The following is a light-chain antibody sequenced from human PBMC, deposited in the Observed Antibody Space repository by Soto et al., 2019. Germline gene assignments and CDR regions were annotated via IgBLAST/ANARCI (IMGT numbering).Light chain of an antibody. Sequence: EIVLTQSPGTLSLSPGERASISCRASQSVSSSYLAWYQQTPGQAPRLLIYGASTRATGIPDRFSGSGSGTDFTLTISRLQPEDFAVYYCQQYGSSPLTFGGGTQVEIK. CDR2: GAS. V-gene: IGKV3-20*01. CDR1: QSVSSSY. CDR3: QQYGSSPLT. J-gene: IGKJ4*01.